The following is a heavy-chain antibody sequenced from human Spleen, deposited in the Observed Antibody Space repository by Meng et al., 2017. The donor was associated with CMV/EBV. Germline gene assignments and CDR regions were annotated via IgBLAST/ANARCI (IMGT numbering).Heavy chain of an antibody. CDR3: VRRGGYYDFWTVNYYWYFDL. J-gene: IGHJ2*01. CDR2: IHPDDSDT. V-gene: IGHV5-51*01. CDR1: YRFADYW. Sequence: YRFADYWIAWVRQMPGQGLEYMGIIHPDDSDTRYSPSFQGQVTISADKSTAYLQWNSLKASDTAMYYCVRRGGYYDFWTVNYYWYFDLWGRGTLVTVSS. D-gene: IGHD3-3*01.